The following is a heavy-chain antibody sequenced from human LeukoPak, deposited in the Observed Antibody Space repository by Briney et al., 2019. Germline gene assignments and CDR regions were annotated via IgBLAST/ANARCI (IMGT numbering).Heavy chain of an antibody. V-gene: IGHV4-59*12. J-gene: IGHJ4*02. CDR3: ARGNQPLRDFDY. Sequence: SETLSLTCTVSGGSISSYYWSWIRQPPGKGLEWIGYIYYSGSTNYNPSLKSRVTISVDTSKNQFSLKLSSVTAADTAVYYCARGNQPLRDFDYWGQGTLVTVSS. CDR1: GGSISSYY. CDR2: IYYSGST. D-gene: IGHD2-2*01.